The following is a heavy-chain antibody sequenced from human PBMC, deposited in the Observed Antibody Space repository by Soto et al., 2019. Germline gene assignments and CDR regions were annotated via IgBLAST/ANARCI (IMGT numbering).Heavy chain of an antibody. J-gene: IGHJ4*02. D-gene: IGHD1-26*01. Sequence: GGSLRLSCAASGFTFSSYAMILVRQAPGKGLEWVSAISGSGGSTYYADSVKGRFTISRDNSKNTLYLQMNSLRAEDTAVYYCARQIKVGATLTFDYWGQGTLVTVSS. CDR2: ISGSGGST. V-gene: IGHV3-23*01. CDR1: GFTFSSYA. CDR3: ARQIKVGATLTFDY.